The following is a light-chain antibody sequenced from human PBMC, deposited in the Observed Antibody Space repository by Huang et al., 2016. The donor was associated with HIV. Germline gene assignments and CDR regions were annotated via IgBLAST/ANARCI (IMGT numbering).Light chain of an antibody. CDR1: QSVSSSY. Sequence: EIVLTQSPGTLSLSPGERATLSCRASQSVSSSYLAWYEQKPGQSPRLLIYGASDRANGIPDRFRGSGSGTDFTLTISRLEPEDFAVYYCQQYGSSFGQGTKVEIK. CDR2: GAS. CDR3: QQYGSS. J-gene: IGKJ1*01. V-gene: IGKV3-20*01.